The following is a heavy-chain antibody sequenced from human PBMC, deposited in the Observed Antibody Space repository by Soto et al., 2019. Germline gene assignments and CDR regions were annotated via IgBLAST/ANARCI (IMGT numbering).Heavy chain of an antibody. CDR2: IYSGGST. CDR1: GFTVSSNY. D-gene: IGHD3-3*01. J-gene: IGHJ4*02. Sequence: GSLRLSCAASGFTVSSNYMSWVRQAPGKGLEWVSVIYSGGSTYYADSVKGRFTISRDNSKNTLYLQMNSLRAEDTAVYYCAREYYDFWSGSPSGYWGQGTLVTVSS. V-gene: IGHV3-53*01. CDR3: AREYYDFWSGSPSGY.